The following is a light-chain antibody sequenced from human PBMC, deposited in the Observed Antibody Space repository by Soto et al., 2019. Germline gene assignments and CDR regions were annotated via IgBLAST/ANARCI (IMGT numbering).Light chain of an antibody. CDR1: ALTKQY. CDR2: KDS. Sequence: SYELTQPPSVSVSPGQTARITCSGAALTKQYAYWYQKKPGQAPVLVIYKDSERPSGIPERFSGSSSGTTVTLTISGVQAEDEADYYCQSADSSGTDKVFGGGTKVTVL. CDR3: QSADSSGTDKV. J-gene: IGLJ2*01. V-gene: IGLV3-25*02.